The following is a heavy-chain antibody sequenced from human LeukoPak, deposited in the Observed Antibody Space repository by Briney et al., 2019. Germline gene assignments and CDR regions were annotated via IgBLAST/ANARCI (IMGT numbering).Heavy chain of an antibody. CDR2: IYPDDSDT. J-gene: IGHJ4*02. CDR1: GYRFSDYW. D-gene: IGHD4-23*01. Sequence: GESLKISRKGYGYRFSDYWIGWVRQMPGKGLEWMGIIYPDDSDTRYSPSFQGQVTISADKSITTAYLQWTSLKASDTAIFYCARLDYGGSELVDYWGQGTLVTVSS. CDR3: ARLDYGGSELVDY. V-gene: IGHV5-51*01.